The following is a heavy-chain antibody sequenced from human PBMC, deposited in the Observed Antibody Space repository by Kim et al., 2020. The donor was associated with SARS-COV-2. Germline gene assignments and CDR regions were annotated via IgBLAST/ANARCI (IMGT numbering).Heavy chain of an antibody. Sequence: SETLSLTCTVSGYSIRSEYYWGWIRQPPGKGLEWIGSMHHSGTTYYNPSLKSRVTISVDTSKNQFYLKVSSVTAADTAIYYCARESAAYLWDYRGEGTLVTVSS. D-gene: IGHD3-10*01. V-gene: IGHV4-38-2*02. CDR2: MHHSGTT. J-gene: IGHJ4*02. CDR1: GYSIRSEYY. CDR3: ARESAAYLWDY.